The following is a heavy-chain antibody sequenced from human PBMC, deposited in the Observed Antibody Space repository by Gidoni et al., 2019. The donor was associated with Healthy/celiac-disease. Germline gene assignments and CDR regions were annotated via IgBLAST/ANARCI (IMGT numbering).Heavy chain of an antibody. CDR2: ISSSSSYI. J-gene: IGHJ3*02. CDR3: ARDPPSYPHGAFDI. CDR1: GFTFSSYS. V-gene: IGHV3-21*01. Sequence: EVQLVASGGGLVKPGGSLRLSCASSGFTFSSYSMNWVRQALGKGLEWVSSISSSSSYIYYADSVKGRFTISRDNAKNSLYLQMNSLRAEDTAVYYCARDPPSYPHGAFDIWGQGTMVTVSS.